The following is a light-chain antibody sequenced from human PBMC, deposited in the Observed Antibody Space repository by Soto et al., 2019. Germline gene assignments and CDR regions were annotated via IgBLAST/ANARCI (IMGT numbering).Light chain of an antibody. Sequence: QLVLTQPPSASGTPGQRVTISCSGSSSNIGTNSVYWYQQLPGTAPKLLIYRNNQRPSGVPDRFSGSKSGTSASLAISGLRSEDDADYYCAAWDDSLSGAVFGGGTQLTVL. J-gene: IGLJ7*01. CDR1: SSNIGTNS. CDR3: AAWDDSLSGAV. CDR2: RNN. V-gene: IGLV1-47*01.